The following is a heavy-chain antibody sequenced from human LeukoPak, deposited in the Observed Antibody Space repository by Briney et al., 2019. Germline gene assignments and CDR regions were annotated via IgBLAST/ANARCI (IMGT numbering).Heavy chain of an antibody. CDR3: ARVGGYHREPYAFDI. J-gene: IGHJ3*02. CDR2: ISSSSSYI. V-gene: IGHV3-21*01. Sequence: GGSLRLSCAASGFTFSSYSMNWVRQAPGKGLEWVSSISSSSSYIYYADSVKGRFTISRDNAKNSLYLQMNSLRAEDTAVYYGARVGGYHREPYAFDIWGQGTMVTVSS. D-gene: IGHD5-18*01. CDR1: GFTFSSYS.